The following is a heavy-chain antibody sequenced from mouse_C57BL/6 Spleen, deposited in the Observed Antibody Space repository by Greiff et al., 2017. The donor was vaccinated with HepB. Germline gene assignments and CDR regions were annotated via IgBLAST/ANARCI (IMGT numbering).Heavy chain of an antibody. CDR1: GFTFSDYG. CDR3: ASPLYYGSSAWFAY. D-gene: IGHD1-1*01. CDR2: ISSGSSTI. J-gene: IGHJ3*01. Sequence: EVQVVESGGGLVKPGGSLKLSCAASGFTFSDYGMHWVRQAPEKGLEWVAYISSGSSTIYYADTVKGRFTISRDNAKNTLFLQMTSLRSEDTAMYYCASPLYYGSSAWFAYWGQGTLVTVSA. V-gene: IGHV5-17*01.